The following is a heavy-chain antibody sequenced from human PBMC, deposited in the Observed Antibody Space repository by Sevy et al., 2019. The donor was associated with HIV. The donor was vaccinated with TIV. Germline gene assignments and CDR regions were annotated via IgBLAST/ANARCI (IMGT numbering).Heavy chain of an antibody. CDR2: IVVGSGHI. CDR3: ATESRGSCTGGSCSVDNGMYV. V-gene: IGHV1-58*01. D-gene: IGHD2-15*01. CDR1: GFTFSNRA. J-gene: IGHJ6*02. Sequence: ASVKVSCQASGFTFSNRAVQWVRQARGQRPEWIGWIVVGSGHINYAENFQERVTLTRDMSTNTAYMELTSLRFEDTAVYYCATESRGSCTGGSCSVDNGMYVWGQGTTVTVSS.